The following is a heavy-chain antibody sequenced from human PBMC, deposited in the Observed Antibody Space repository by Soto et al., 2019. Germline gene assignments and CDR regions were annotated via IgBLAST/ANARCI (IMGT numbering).Heavy chain of an antibody. Sequence: LRLSCAASGFTFSSYAMSWVRQAPGKGLEWVSAISGSGGSTYYADSVKGRFTISRDNSKNTLYLQMNSLRAEDTAVYYCAKDLLGRSSGYYINWFDPWGQGTQVTVSS. CDR1: GFTFSSYA. J-gene: IGHJ5*02. CDR2: ISGSGGST. D-gene: IGHD3-22*01. V-gene: IGHV3-23*01. CDR3: AKDLLGRSSGYYINWFDP.